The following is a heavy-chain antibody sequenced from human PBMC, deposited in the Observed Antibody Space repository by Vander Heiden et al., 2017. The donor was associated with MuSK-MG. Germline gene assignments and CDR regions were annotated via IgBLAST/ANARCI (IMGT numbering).Heavy chain of an antibody. J-gene: IGHJ3*02. V-gene: IGHV4-34*01. CDR3: ASRHGDAFDI. CDR2: INHSGST. Sequence: QVQLQQWGAGLLKPSETLSLTCAVSGGSFSGYYWSWIRQPPGKGLEWIGEINHSGSTNYNPSLKSRVTISVDTSKNQFSLKLSSVTAADTAVYYCASRHGDAFDIWGQGTMVTVSS. CDR1: GGSFSGYY.